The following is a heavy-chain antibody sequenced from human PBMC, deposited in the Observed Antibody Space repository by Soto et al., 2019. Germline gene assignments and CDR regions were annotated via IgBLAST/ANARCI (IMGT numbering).Heavy chain of an antibody. CDR2: IYCSWST. D-gene: IGHD4-17*01. J-gene: IGHJ5*02. V-gene: IGHV4-31*03. Sequence: QVQLQESGPGLVKPSQTLSLTCTVSGASITSGGYYWSWIRQHPGKGPEWVGYIYCSWSTYYNPSLQRRFNQTGSTSKNQIALKLSAGAGADTDVYYCTYAIHAWGQGTLVTVSS. CDR3: TYAIHA. CDR1: GASITSGGYY.